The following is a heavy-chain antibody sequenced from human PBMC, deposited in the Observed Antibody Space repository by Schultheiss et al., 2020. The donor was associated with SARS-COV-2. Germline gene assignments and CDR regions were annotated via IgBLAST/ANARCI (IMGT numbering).Heavy chain of an antibody. D-gene: IGHD1-1*01. CDR2: IKCDGSEK. V-gene: IGHV3-52*01. J-gene: IGHJ5*02. CDR1: GFTFSNAW. CDR3: ARDYLRLEPTANWFDP. Sequence: GGSLRLSCAASGFTFSNAWMHWVCQAPEKGLEWVADIKCDGSEKYYVDSVKGRFTISRDNAKNSLYLQMNSLRAEDTAVYYCARDYLRLEPTANWFDPWGQGTLVTVSS.